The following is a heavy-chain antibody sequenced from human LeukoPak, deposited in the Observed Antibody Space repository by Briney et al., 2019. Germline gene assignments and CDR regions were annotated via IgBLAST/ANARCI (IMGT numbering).Heavy chain of an antibody. J-gene: IGHJ6*03. CDR2: IWYDGSNK. CDR3: AKCGGTPAADRYYYYYMDV. V-gene: IGHV3-33*06. D-gene: IGHD6-25*01. CDR1: GFTFSSYA. Sequence: GGSLRLSCAASGFTFSSYAMHCVRQAPGKGLEWVAVIWYDGSNKYYADSVKGRFTISRDNSKNTLYLQMNSLRAEDTAVYYCAKCGGTPAADRYYYYYMDVWGKGTTVTVSS.